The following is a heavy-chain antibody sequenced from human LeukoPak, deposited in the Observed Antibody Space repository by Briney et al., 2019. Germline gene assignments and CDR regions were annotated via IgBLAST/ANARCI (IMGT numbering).Heavy chain of an antibody. CDR3: AKTLRIDQSFFDS. Sequence: PGGSLRLSCAASGFTLSSYWMSWVRQAPGKGLEWVANIKQDGSEKYYVDSVKGRFTISRDNAKNSLYLQMNSLRTEDTALYYCAKTLRIDQSFFDSWGQGTLVTVSS. CDR1: GFTLSSYW. J-gene: IGHJ4*02. D-gene: IGHD2-15*01. V-gene: IGHV3-7*03. CDR2: IKQDGSEK.